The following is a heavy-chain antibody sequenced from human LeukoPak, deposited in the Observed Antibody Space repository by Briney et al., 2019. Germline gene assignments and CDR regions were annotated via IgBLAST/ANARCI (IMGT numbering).Heavy chain of an antibody. CDR2: ILSDGSKT. CDR1: GFTFSSDA. D-gene: IGHD1-1*01. CDR3: VNDRAGHWTFDY. Sequence: GALRLSCAAPGFTFSSDAMHWVRQAPGKGLEWVAIILSDGSKTYYPDSVRGRFTISRDNSKNTLYLQMNSLRDEDTAVYYCVNDRAGHWTFDYWGQGTLVTVTS. V-gene: IGHV3-30*02. J-gene: IGHJ4*02.